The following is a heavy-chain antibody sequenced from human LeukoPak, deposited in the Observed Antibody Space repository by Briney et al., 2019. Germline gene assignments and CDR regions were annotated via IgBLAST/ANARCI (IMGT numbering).Heavy chain of an antibody. Sequence: ASVKVSCKASGNTFTSYDINWVRQATGQGLEWMGWMNPNSGNTGFAQKFQGRVSMTRNTSITTAYMELSSLRAEDTAIYWCARAFSTGYHSYDAFDMWGRGTMATVSS. CDR2: MNPNSGNT. CDR1: GNTFTSYD. J-gene: IGHJ3*02. D-gene: IGHD3-9*01. CDR3: ARAFSTGYHSYDAFDM. V-gene: IGHV1-8*01.